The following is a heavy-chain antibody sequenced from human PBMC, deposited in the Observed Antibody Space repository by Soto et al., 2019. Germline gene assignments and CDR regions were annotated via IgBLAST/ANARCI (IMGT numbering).Heavy chain of an antibody. D-gene: IGHD2-15*01. CDR2: IWYDGSNK. J-gene: IGHJ6*02. CDR3: ARDLRLGVVAANSYYYYYGMDV. Sequence: QVQLVESGGGVVQHGRSLRLSCAASGFTFSSYGMHWVRQAPGKGLEWVAVIWYDGSNKYYADSVKGRFTISRDNSKNTLYLQMNSLRAEDTAVYYCARDLRLGVVAANSYYYYYGMDVWGQGTTVTVSS. V-gene: IGHV3-33*01. CDR1: GFTFSSYG.